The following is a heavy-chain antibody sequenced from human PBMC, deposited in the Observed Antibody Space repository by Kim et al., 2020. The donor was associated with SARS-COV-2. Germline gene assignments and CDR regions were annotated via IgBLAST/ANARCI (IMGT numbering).Heavy chain of an antibody. D-gene: IGHD1-20*01. V-gene: IGHV3-64D*09. Sequence: GSTYYADSVKGRFTISRDNSKNTLYLQMSSLRAEDTAVYYCVKGITQGDYWGQGTLVTVSS. CDR3: VKGITQGDY. CDR2: GST. J-gene: IGHJ4*02.